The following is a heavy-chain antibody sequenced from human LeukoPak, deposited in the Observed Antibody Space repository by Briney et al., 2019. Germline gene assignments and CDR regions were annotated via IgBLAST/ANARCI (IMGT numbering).Heavy chain of an antibody. CDR2: IGYGGADT. J-gene: IGHJ4*02. Sequence: GGSLRLSCTVSGFTLSSYEMTWFRQAPGKGLEWVSSIGYGGADTHYADSVEGRFTISRDNSMNTLYLQLNSPRADDTAVYYCTRNSGWYGISWGQGTLVIVSS. CDR1: GFTLSSYE. CDR3: TRNSGWYGIS. D-gene: IGHD6-19*01. V-gene: IGHV3-23*01.